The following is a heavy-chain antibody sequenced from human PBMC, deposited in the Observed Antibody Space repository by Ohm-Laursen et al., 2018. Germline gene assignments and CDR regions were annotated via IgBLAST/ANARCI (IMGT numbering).Heavy chain of an antibody. CDR1: EFAFSNAW. V-gene: IGHV3-15*01. Sequence: SLRLSCTASEFAFSNAWVNWVRQAPGKGLEWVGRIRSKTGGETTDYAAPVKGRFTISRDDSKNTLYLQMNSLKTDDTAVYYCTTVKIGSSWYGVDHWGQGTLVTVSS. J-gene: IGHJ4*02. CDR2: IRSKTGGETT. D-gene: IGHD6-13*01. CDR3: TTVKIGSSWYGVDH.